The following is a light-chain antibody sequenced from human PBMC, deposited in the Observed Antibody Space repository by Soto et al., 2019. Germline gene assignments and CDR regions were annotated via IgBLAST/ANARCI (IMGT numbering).Light chain of an antibody. V-gene: IGKV1-33*01. CDR2: GAT. J-gene: IGKJ4*01. Sequence: DIQMTQSPSSLSASVGDRITITGQASQDISNYLNWYQQKPGKTPKLLICGATNLETGVPSRFSGSESGTDFTFAISSLQPENTATYYCQHYDSLPRTLGGGTEVEVK. CDR3: QHYDSLPRT. CDR1: QDISNY.